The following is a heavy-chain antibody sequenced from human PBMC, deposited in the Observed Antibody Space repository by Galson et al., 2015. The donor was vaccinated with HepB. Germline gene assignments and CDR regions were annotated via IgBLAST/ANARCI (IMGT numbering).Heavy chain of an antibody. CDR3: ASRWRQWLGFSPWWFDP. J-gene: IGHJ5*02. CDR2: INHSGST. V-gene: IGHV4-34*01. CDR1: GGSFSGYY. D-gene: IGHD6-19*01. Sequence: ETLSLTCAVYGGSFSGYYWSWIRQPPGKGLEWIGEINHSGSTNYNPSLKSRVTISVDTSKNQFSLKLSSVTAADTAVYYCASRWRQWLGFSPWWFDPWGQGTLVTVSS.